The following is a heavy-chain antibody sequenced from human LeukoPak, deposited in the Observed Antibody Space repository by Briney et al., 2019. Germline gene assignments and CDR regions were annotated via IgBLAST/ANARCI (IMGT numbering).Heavy chain of an antibody. V-gene: IGHV1-69*01. CDR3: ARDRGLGYCSGGSCYNWFDP. CDR2: LIPIFATV. D-gene: IGHD2-15*01. CDR1: GGTXSSYA. J-gene: IGHJ5*02. Sequence: VQVSSQASGGTXSSYAISWVRPAPGQGLEWMGGLIPIFATVNYAQKFQGRVTITADESTSTGYMELSSLRSEDTAVYYCARDRGLGYCSGGSCYNWFDPWGQGTLVTVSS.